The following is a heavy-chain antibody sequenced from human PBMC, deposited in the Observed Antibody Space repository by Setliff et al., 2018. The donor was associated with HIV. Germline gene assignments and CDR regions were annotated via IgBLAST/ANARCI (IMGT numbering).Heavy chain of an antibody. CDR1: GYTFIGHY. D-gene: IGHD6-19*01. J-gene: IGHJ4*02. CDR3: AREPQWLGPFDY. Sequence: ASVKVSCKASGYTFIGHYIHWVRQAPGQGLEWMGVINPSGGSTNYAQKFQGRVTMTGDTSTSTVYMDLSSLRSEDTAVYYCAREPQWLGPFDYWGQGSLVTVSS. V-gene: IGHV1-46*01. CDR2: INPSGGST.